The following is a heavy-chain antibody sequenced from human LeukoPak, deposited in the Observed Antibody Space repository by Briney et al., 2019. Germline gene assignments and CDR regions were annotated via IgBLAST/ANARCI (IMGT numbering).Heavy chain of an antibody. CDR3: AKDVRRVPPY. V-gene: IGHV3-30*02. Sequence: PGGSLRLSCAASGFTFSSYGMHWVRQAPGKGLEWVAFIRYDGSNKYYADSVKGRFTISRDNPKNTLYLQMNSLRAEDTAVYYCAKDVRRVPPYWGQGTLVTVSP. CDR1: GFTFSSYG. D-gene: IGHD4/OR15-4a*01. CDR2: IRYDGSNK. J-gene: IGHJ4*02.